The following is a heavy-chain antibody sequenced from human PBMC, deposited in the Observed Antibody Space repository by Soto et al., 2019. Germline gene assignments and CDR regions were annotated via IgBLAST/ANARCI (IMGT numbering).Heavy chain of an antibody. D-gene: IGHD5-12*01. Sequence: GGSLRLSCAASGFTFGDSDIHWVRQASGKGLEWVGRIRRKAYSYATAYAVSVEDRFTVSRDDSKNTAYLQMNSLKAEDAAVYYCSKLQVQSGPGNYLFGLDVWGQGTTVTVSS. CDR1: GFTFGDSD. CDR2: IRRKAYSYAT. J-gene: IGHJ6*02. CDR3: SKLQVQSGPGNYLFGLDV. V-gene: IGHV3-73*01.